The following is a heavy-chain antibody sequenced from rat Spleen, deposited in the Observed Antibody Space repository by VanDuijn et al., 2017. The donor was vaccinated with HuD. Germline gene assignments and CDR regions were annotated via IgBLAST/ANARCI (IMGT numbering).Heavy chain of an antibody. CDR2: ISPGGVSS. J-gene: IGHJ2*01. D-gene: IGHD1-12*02. V-gene: IGHV5-19*01. Sequence: EVQLVESGGGLVQPGRSLKLSCAASGFTFSNYGMHWIRQAPTKGLEWVASISPGGVSSHYRDSVKGRFTISRDNAKSTLYLQMDSLGSADTATYYCTTDTFYDGTYYPGGFDYWGQGVMVTVSS. CDR1: GFTFSNYG. CDR3: TTDTFYDGTYYPGGFDY.